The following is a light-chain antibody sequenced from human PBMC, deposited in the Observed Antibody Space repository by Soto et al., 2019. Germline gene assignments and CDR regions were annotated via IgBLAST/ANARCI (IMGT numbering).Light chain of an antibody. V-gene: IGLV2-8*01. CDR1: SSDVGGYNY. CDR2: EVS. J-gene: IGLJ2*01. Sequence: QSVLSQPPSASGSRGQSVTISCTGTSSDVGGYNYVSWYQQHPGKAPKLMIYEVSKRPSGVPDRFSGSKSGNTASLTVSGLQAEDDSDYYCSSYAGSNNVVFGGGTKLTVL. CDR3: SSYAGSNNVV.